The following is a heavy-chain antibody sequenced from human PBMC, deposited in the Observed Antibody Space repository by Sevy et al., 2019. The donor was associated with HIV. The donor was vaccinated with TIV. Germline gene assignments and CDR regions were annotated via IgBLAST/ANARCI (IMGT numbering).Heavy chain of an antibody. CDR2: ISFSSNYT. V-gene: IGHV3-11*06. D-gene: IGHD1-26*01. CDR1: GFTFSDYY. J-gene: IGHJ4*02. CDR3: ARGLVGANLGTDY. Sequence: GGSLRLSCSASGFTFSDYYMNWIRQAPGKGLEWISYISFSSNYTMYADSVTGRFTISRDNAKNSLYLQMTSLRAEDTAVYYCARGLVGANLGTDYWGQGSLVTVSS.